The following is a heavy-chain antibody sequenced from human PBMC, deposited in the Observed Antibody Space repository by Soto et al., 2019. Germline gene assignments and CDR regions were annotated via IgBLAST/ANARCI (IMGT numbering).Heavy chain of an antibody. J-gene: IGHJ4*02. CDR2: ISGRGGST. CDR3: AKGSSSGWRLYPAAPPFDY. Sequence: EVQLLESGGGLVQPGGSLRLSCAASGFTFSSYAMSWVRQAPGKGLEWVSAISGRGGSTYYAASVKGRFTISRDSSKNTLYLQMNSLRAEDTGVYYCAKGSSSGWRLYPAAPPFDYWGQGTLVTVSS. CDR1: GFTFSSYA. V-gene: IGHV3-23*01. D-gene: IGHD6-19*01.